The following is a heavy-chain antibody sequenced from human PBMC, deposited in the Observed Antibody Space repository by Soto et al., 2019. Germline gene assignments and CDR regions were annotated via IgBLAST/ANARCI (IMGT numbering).Heavy chain of an antibody. V-gene: IGHV4-59*08. Sequence: PSETLSLTCTVSGGSISTYYWNWIRQPPGKGLEWIGYIYYSGSTNYNPSLKSRVTISVDTSKNQFSLKMTSVTAADTAVYYCGGYGSGSGFDPWGQGTLVTVSS. D-gene: IGHD3-10*01. J-gene: IGHJ5*02. CDR2: IYYSGST. CDR1: GGSISTYY. CDR3: GGYGSGSGFDP.